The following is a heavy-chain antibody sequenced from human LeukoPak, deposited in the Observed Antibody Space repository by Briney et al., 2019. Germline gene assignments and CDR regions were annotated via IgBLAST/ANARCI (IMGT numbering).Heavy chain of an antibody. CDR1: GGSVSSGSYY. V-gene: IGHV4-61*01. J-gene: IGHJ4*02. D-gene: IGHD4-17*01. CDR2: IYYSGST. CDR3: ARRAGDYVLDY. Sequence: SETLSLTCTVSGGSVSSGSYYWSWIRQPPGKGLEWIGYIYYSGSTNYNPSLKSRVTISVDTSKNQFSLKLSSVTAADTAVYYCARRAGDYVLDYWGQGTLVTVSS.